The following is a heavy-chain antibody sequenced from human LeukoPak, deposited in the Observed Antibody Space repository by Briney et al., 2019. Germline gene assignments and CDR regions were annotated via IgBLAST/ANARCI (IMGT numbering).Heavy chain of an antibody. J-gene: IGHJ5*01. V-gene: IGHV3-23*01. CDR1: GFTFSSYA. Sequence: GGSLRLSCAASGFTFSSYAMSWVREAPGKGLEWVSAISGGGGTTFYADSVKGRFTISRDNSKNTLYLQMSSLRAEDTAVYYCAKNYDRSGYHLGFDPWGQGTPVTVSS. D-gene: IGHD3-22*01. CDR3: AKNYDRSGYHLGFDP. CDR2: ISGGGGTT.